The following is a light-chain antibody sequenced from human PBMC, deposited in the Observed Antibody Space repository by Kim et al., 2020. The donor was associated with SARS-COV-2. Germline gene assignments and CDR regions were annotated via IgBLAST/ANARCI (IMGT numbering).Light chain of an antibody. CDR3: QQYNSYLYT. J-gene: IGKJ2*01. CDR1: QSISSW. Sequence: DIQMTQSPSTLSASVGDRVTITCRASQSISSWLAWYQQKPGKAPKLLIYKASSLESGVPSRFSGCGSGTEFTLTISSLQPDDFATYYCQQYNSYLYTFGQGTKLEI. CDR2: KAS. V-gene: IGKV1-5*03.